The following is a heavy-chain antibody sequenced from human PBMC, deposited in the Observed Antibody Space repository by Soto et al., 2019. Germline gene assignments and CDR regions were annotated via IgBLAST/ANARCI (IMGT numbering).Heavy chain of an antibody. CDR3: AGVNYDSSGYYPYGMDV. CDR1: GGTFSSYA. Sequence: ASVKVSCKASGGTFSSYAIGWVRQAPGQGLEWMGGIIPIFGTANYAQKFQGRVTITADESTSTAYMELSSLRSEDTAVYYCAGVNYDSSGYYPYGMDVWGQGTTVTVSS. V-gene: IGHV1-69*13. CDR2: IIPIFGTA. D-gene: IGHD3-22*01. J-gene: IGHJ6*02.